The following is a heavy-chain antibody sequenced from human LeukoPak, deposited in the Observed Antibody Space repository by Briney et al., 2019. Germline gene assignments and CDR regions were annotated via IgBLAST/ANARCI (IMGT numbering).Heavy chain of an antibody. D-gene: IGHD2-21*02. CDR3: ARDLISGDWIWDI. Sequence: ASVKVSCTASGYTFTSYYLHWVRQAPGQGLEWMGTINPSDGSTSYAQKFQGRVTMTRDTSTSTVCVELSSLRSEDTAVYYCARDLISGDWIWDIWGQGTMVTVSS. CDR1: GYTFTSYY. CDR2: INPSDGST. V-gene: IGHV1-46*01. J-gene: IGHJ3*02.